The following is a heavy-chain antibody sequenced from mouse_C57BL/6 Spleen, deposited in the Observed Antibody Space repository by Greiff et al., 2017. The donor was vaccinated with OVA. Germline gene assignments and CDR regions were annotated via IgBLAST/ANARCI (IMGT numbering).Heavy chain of an antibody. CDR1: GYAFSSSW. V-gene: IGHV1-82*01. Sequence: VKVVESGPELVKPGASVKISCKASGYAFSSSWMNWVKQRPGKGLEWIGRIYPGDGDTNYNGKFKGKATLTADKSSSTAYMQLSSLTSEDSAVYFCARYYYSNSYWYFDVWGTGTTVTVSS. CDR3: ARYYYSNSYWYFDV. CDR2: IYPGDGDT. J-gene: IGHJ1*03. D-gene: IGHD2-5*01.